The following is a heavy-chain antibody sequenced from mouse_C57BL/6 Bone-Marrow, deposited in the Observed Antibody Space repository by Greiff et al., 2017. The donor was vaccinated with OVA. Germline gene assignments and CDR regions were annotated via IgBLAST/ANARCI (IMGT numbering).Heavy chain of an antibody. CDR3: ATVYFDY. Sequence: VQLQQSGAELARPGASVKLSCKASGYTFTSYGISWVKQRTGQGLEWIGEIYPRSGNTYYNEKFKGKATLTADKSSSTAYMELRSLTSEDSAVYFCATVYFDYWGQGTTLTGSS. CDR2: IYPRSGNT. D-gene: IGHD1-1*01. J-gene: IGHJ2*01. V-gene: IGHV1-81*01. CDR1: GYTFTSYG.